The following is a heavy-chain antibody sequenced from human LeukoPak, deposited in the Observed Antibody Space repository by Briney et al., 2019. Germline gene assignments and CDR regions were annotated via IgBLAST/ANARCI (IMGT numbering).Heavy chain of an antibody. V-gene: IGHV3-30*02. CDR1: GFTFSNYA. CDR2: IHYDGRMI. J-gene: IGHJ3*02. Sequence: PGGSLRLSCAASGFTFSNYAMHWVRQAPGKGLEWVAHIHYDGRMIHYAESVRGRFTISRDNSQNTLYLQMTSLKPEDTAVYYCASEGRYAFDIWGQGTMVTVSS. CDR3: ASEGRYAFDI.